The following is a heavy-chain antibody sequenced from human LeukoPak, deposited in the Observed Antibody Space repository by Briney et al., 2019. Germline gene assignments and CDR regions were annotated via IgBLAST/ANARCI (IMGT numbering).Heavy chain of an antibody. CDR3: ARRGTYCSGGSCSDY. Sequence: PSETLSLTCTVSGGSIGSSRYYWGWGRQPPGRGGEGFGSIYYSASTYYNPSLKSRVTISVDTSKNPFSLKLSSVTAADTAVYYCARRGTYCSGGSCSDYWGQGTLVTVSS. V-gene: IGHV4-39*01. D-gene: IGHD2-15*01. J-gene: IGHJ4*02. CDR1: GGSIGSSRYY. CDR2: IYYSAST.